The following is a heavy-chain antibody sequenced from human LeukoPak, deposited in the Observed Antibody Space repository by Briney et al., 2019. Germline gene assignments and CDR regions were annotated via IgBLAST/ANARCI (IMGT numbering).Heavy chain of an antibody. D-gene: IGHD6-13*01. CDR1: GFTFSSYG. V-gene: IGHV3-30*02. CDR3: AKAGQTTGYSSSFFY. CDR2: IRYDGSNK. J-gene: IGHJ4*02. Sequence: GGSLRLSCAASGFTFSSYGMHWVRQAPGKGLEWVAFIRYDGSNKYYADSVKGRFTISRDNSKNTLYLQMNSLRAEDTAVYYCAKAGQTTGYSSSFFYWGQGTLVTVSS.